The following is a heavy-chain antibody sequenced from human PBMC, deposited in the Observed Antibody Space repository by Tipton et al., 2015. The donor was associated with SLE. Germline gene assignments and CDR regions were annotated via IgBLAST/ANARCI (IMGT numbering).Heavy chain of an antibody. CDR1: GGSISSYY. CDR3: AKGSQRGYCSGGSCYPDY. D-gene: IGHD2-15*01. CDR2: IYYSGST. J-gene: IGHJ4*02. V-gene: IGHV4-59*01. Sequence: TLSLTYTVSGGSISSYYWSWIRQPPGKGLEWIGYIYYSGSTNYNPSLKSRVTISVDTSKDQFSLKLSSVTAADTAVYYCAKGSQRGYCSGGSCYPDYWGQGTLVTVSS.